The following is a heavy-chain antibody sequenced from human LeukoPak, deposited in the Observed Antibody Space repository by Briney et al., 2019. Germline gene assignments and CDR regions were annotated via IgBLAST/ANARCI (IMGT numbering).Heavy chain of an antibody. CDR2: ISVYNGDT. CDR1: GYTFSSYG. V-gene: IGHV1-18*01. D-gene: IGHD3-22*01. CDR3: ASNTGSDSSGYAY. Sequence: ASVKVSCTASGYTFSSYGITWVRQAPGQGLEWMGWISVYNGDTNYAQKIQGRVTMTTETSTSTAYMELRSLISNDTAVYYCASNTGSDSSGYAYWGQGTLVTVSS. J-gene: IGHJ4*02.